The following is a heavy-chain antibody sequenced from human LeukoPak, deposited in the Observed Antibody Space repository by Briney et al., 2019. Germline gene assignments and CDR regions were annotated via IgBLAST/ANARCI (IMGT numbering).Heavy chain of an antibody. CDR1: GFTFSSNG. CDR2: IQYDGSKK. Sequence: GGSLRLSCVASGFTFSSNGMHWVRQAPGKGLEWVTFIQYDGSKKYYADSVKGRFTISRDNSKNTLYLEMNSLRAEDTAVYYCAKDIGSYYDYWSQGILVTVSS. J-gene: IGHJ4*02. CDR3: AKDIGSYYDY. V-gene: IGHV3-30*02. D-gene: IGHD3-10*01.